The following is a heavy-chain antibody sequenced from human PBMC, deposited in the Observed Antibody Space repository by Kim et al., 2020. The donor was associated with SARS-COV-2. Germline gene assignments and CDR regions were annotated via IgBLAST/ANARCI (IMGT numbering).Heavy chain of an antibody. CDR2: INPDSGGT. Sequence: ASVKVSCKASGYTFTGYYMHWVRQAPGQGLEWMGWINPDSGGTKYAHNFQGRVTMTRDTSISTAYMELSRLRSDDTAIYYCARPVTTVTTYVSYWGQGTLVTVSS. J-gene: IGHJ4*02. CDR1: GYTFTGYY. CDR3: ARPVTTVTTYVSY. V-gene: IGHV1-2*02. D-gene: IGHD4-17*01.